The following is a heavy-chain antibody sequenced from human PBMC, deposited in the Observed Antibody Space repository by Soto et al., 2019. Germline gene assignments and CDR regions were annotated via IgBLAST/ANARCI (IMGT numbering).Heavy chain of an antibody. D-gene: IGHD3-16*01. Sequence: XPVKVSCQSSGYSFSNYGINWVRQAPGQGLEWMGWISGYNGKTNFAQKLQCRVTMTTDTSTSTAYMELSSLRSEDAAVYYCETDGGRTYDYRGQATLVTVSS. CDR2: ISGYNGKT. J-gene: IGHJ4*02. V-gene: IGHV1-18*01. CDR3: ETDGGRTYDY. CDR1: GYSFSNYG.